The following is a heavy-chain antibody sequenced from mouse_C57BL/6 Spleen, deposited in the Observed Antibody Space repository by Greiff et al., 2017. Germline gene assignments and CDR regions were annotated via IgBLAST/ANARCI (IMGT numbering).Heavy chain of an antibody. CDR3: ARRDHDLRRGFDY. CDR2: IHPNSGST. CDR1: GYTFTSYW. D-gene: IGHD2-12*01. J-gene: IGHJ2*01. Sequence: QVQLQQPGAELVKPGASVKLSCKASGYTFTSYWMHWVKQRPGQGLEWIGMIHPNSGSTNYNEKFKSKATLTVDKSSSTAYMQLSSLTSEDSAVYYCARRDHDLRRGFDYWGQGTTLTVSS. V-gene: IGHV1-64*01.